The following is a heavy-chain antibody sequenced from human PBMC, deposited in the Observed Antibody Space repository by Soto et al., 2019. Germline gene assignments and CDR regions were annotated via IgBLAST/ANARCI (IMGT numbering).Heavy chain of an antibody. J-gene: IGHJ6*03. V-gene: IGHV4-34*01. D-gene: IGHD3-10*01. CDR2: IDHSGST. CDR1: GGSFSGYY. Sequence: SETLSLTCAVYGGSFSGYYWSWIRQPPGKGLEWIGEIDHSGSTNYNPSLKSRVTISVDTSKNQFSLKLSSVTAADTAVYYCARRVTMVRGVISGYYSYMDVWGKGTTVTVSS. CDR3: ARRVTMVRGVISGYYSYMDV.